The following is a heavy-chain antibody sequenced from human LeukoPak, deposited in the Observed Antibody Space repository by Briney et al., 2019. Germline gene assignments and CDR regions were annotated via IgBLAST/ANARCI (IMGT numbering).Heavy chain of an antibody. CDR1: GFTLSSYA. CDR3: TRLLIGNYGDNNWLFDL. V-gene: IGHV3-73*01. D-gene: IGHD4-17*01. Sequence: PGRSLRLSCAASGFTLSSYAMHWVRQASGEGLEWVGRIRSKADNYATAYAASVNGRFTISRDDLRNTGYLQMNSLRTEDTAVYYCTRLLIGNYGDNNWLFDLWGRGTLVTVSS. CDR2: IRSKADNYAT. J-gene: IGHJ2*01.